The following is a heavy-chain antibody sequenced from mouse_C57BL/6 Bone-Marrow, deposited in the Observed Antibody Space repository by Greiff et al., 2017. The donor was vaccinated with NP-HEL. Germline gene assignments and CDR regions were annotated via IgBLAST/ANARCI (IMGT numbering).Heavy chain of an antibody. J-gene: IGHJ2*01. CDR1: GYTFTSYW. D-gene: IGHD1-1*01. CDR3: TRSPSFITTVVHY. CDR2: IYPGNSDT. V-gene: IGHV1-5*01. Sequence: EVQLQQSGTVLARPGASVKMSCKTSGYTFTSYWMHWVKQRPGQGLEWIGAIYPGNSDTSSNQKFKGKAKLTAVTSASTAYMELSSLTNEYSAVYYCTRSPSFITTVVHYWGQGTTLTVSS.